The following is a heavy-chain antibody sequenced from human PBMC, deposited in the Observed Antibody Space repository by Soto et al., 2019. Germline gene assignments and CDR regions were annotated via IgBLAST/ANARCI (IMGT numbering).Heavy chain of an antibody. CDR3: TKLWFGELLFYPWFDP. Sequence: GGSLRLSCTASGFTFGDYAMSWFRQAPGKGLEWVGFIRSKAYGGTTEYAASVKGRFTISRDDSKSIAYLQMNSLKTEDTAVYYCTKLWFGELLFYPWFDPWGQGTLVTVSS. CDR1: GFTFGDYA. D-gene: IGHD3-10*01. J-gene: IGHJ5*02. V-gene: IGHV3-49*03. CDR2: IRSKAYGGTT.